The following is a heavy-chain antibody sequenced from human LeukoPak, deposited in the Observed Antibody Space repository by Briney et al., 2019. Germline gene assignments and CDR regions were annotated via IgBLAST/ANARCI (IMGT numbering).Heavy chain of an antibody. D-gene: IGHD5-24*01. CDR2: ISYDGSNK. Sequence: GGSLRLSCAASGFTFSNYGMHWARQAPGKGLEWVAVISYDGSNKYYADSVKGRFTISRDNSKNTLYMQMNSLRAEDTAVYYCAKAGMATYFEREDYWGQGTLVTVSS. V-gene: IGHV3-30*18. CDR3: AKAGMATYFEREDY. J-gene: IGHJ4*02. CDR1: GFTFSNYG.